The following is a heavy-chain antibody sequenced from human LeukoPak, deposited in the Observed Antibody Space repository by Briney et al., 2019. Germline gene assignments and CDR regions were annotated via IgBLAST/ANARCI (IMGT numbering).Heavy chain of an antibody. CDR1: GFTFSSYA. J-gene: IGHJ4*02. Sequence: GGSLRLSCSASGFTFSSYAMHWVRQAPGKGLEWVAVISYDGSNKYYADSVKGRFTISRDNSKNTLYLQMNSLRAEDTAVYYCAREDSSSSYFDYWGQGTLVTVSS. V-gene: IGHV3-30-3*01. D-gene: IGHD6-6*01. CDR2: ISYDGSNK. CDR3: AREDSSSSYFDY.